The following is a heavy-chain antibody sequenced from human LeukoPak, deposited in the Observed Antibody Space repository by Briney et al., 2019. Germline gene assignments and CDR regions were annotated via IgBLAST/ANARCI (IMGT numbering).Heavy chain of an antibody. J-gene: IGHJ6*02. D-gene: IGHD6-19*01. CDR2: TSGSDGST. CDR3: AKGRLSGVVVAGYGMDV. Sequence: GGSLRLSCAASGFTLSSYAMSWVRQAPGKGLEWVSATSGSDGSTYYADSVKGRFTISRDNSKNTLYLQTNSLRAEDTAVYYCAKGRLSGVVVAGYGMDVWGQGTTITVSS. V-gene: IGHV3-23*01. CDR1: GFTLSSYA.